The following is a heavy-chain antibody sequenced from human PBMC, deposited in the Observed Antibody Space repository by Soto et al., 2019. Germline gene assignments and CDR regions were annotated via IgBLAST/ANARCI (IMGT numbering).Heavy chain of an antibody. CDR2: ISANNGNT. CDR3: ARDLQFYSDSSGYRDVFDI. D-gene: IGHD3-22*01. J-gene: IGHJ3*02. CDR1: GYIFTAYC. Sequence: ASVKVSCKASGYIFTAYCISWVRQAPGKGLEWMGWISANNGNTYYAQKFQGRVTMTTDTPTRTIYMELRSLRSDDTAVYYCARDLQFYSDSSGYRDVFDIWGQGTMVTVSS. V-gene: IGHV1-18*01.